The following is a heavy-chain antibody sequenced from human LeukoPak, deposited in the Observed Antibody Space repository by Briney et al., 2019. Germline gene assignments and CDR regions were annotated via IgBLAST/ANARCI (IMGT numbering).Heavy chain of an antibody. CDR3: ARHGYSSSWLSYYMDV. V-gene: IGHV4-4*07. D-gene: IGHD6-13*01. CDR1: GGSISSYY. J-gene: IGHJ6*03. Sequence: SETLSLTRTVSGGSISSYYWSWIRQPAGKGLEWIGRIYTSGSTNYNPSLKSRVTMSVDTSKNQFSLKLSSVTAADTAVYYCARHGYSSSWLSYYMDVWGKGTTVTISS. CDR2: IYTSGST.